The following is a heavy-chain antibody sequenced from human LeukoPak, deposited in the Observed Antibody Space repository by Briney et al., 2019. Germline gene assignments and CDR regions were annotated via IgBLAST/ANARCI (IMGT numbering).Heavy chain of an antibody. J-gene: IGHJ4*02. CDR2: IKPDGTEK. CDR3: ASGNYFDY. CDR1: GFTFSKSW. V-gene: IGHV3-7*01. Sequence: GGSLRLSCAASGFTFSKSWMSWARQAPGKGLECVANIKPDGTEKYYVDSVKGRFTISRDNAKNSLYLQMNSLRAEDTAVYYCASGNYFDYWAREPWSLSPQ. D-gene: IGHD1-26*01.